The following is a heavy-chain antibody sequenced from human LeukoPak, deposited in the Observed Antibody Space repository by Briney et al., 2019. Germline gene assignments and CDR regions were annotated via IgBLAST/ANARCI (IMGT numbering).Heavy chain of an antibody. CDR3: AKEFRPLSY. CDR1: GFTVSSNY. CDR2: ISGSGGST. J-gene: IGHJ4*02. D-gene: IGHD5/OR15-5a*01. Sequence: PGGSLRLSCAASGFTVSSNYMSWVRQAPGKGLEWVSAISGSGGSTHYADSVKGRFTISRDNSKNTLYLQMNSLRAEDTAVCYCAKEFRPLSYWGQGTLVTVSS. V-gene: IGHV3-23*01.